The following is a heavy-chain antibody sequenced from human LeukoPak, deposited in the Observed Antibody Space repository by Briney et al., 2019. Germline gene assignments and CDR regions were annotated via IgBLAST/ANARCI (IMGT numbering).Heavy chain of an antibody. CDR3: AKDIYRRYFDSSGRPYSYFYMDV. CDR2: VTWNSDRL. CDR1: GFIFDDYA. D-gene: IGHD3-22*01. J-gene: IGHJ6*03. Sequence: PGGSLRLSCAPSGFIFDDYAMHWVRQAPGKGLGWVSSVTWNSDRLDYADSVKGRFIISRDNAKNSLYLQMNNLRVEDTALYFCAKDIYRRYFDSSGRPYSYFYMDVWGKGTTVTVSS. V-gene: IGHV3-9*01.